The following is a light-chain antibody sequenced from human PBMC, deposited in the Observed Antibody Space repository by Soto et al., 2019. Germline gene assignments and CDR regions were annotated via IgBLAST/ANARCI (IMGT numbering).Light chain of an antibody. CDR1: QGISNY. J-gene: IGKJ2*01. Sequence: DVQMTQSPSSLSVSVGDRVTITCRASQGISNYLAWYQQKPGKGPKLLIYGTSTLESGVPSRFSGSGSGTDFTLTISSLQREDVATYYCQKYDSGPYTGGQGTKMEI. V-gene: IGKV1-27*01. CDR3: QKYDSGPYT. CDR2: GTS.